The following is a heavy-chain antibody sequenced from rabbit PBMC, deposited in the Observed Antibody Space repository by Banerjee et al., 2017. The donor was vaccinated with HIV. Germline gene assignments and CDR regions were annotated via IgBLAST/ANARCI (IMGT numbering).Heavy chain of an antibody. J-gene: IGHJ4*01. CDR1: GFSFSSSYW. V-gene: IGHV1S40*01. CDR2: IYSSNGDK. CDR3: ARDLAGVTGWNFNL. D-gene: IGHD4-1*01. Sequence: QSLEESGGDLVKPGASLTLTCTASGFSFSSSYWICWVRQAPGKGLELIACIYSSNGDKWYASWVNGRFTISKTSSTTVTLQMTSLTAADTATYLCARDLAGVTGWNFNLWGPGTLVTVS.